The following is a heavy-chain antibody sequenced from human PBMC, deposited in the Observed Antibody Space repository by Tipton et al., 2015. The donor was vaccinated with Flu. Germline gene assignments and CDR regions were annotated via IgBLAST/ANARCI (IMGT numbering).Heavy chain of an antibody. J-gene: IGHJ4*02. Sequence: TLSLTCSVSGGSISGFAWSWIRQPPGKGLESIGYVSYRGSTHYNPSLRSRVTISADASKNKVSLKLTSVTAADSAVYYCARQLAAANGRAFDSWGQGTLITVSS. D-gene: IGHD6-13*01. V-gene: IGHV4-59*01. CDR3: ARQLAAANGRAFDS. CDR1: GGSISGFA. CDR2: VSYRGST.